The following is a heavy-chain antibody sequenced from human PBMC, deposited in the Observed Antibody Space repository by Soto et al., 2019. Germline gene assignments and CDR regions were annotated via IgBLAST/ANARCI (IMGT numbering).Heavy chain of an antibody. CDR2: IYYSGST. CDR1: GGSISSSSDY. J-gene: IGHJ4*02. CDR3: ARRGSEVAFDY. D-gene: IGHD5-12*01. V-gene: IGHV4-39*01. Sequence: QLQLQESGPGLVKPSETLSLICTVSGGSISSSSDYWGWIRQPPGKGLEWIGSIYYSGSTYYNPSLKSRLTISVDTSKNQFSLKLSSVTAADTAVYHCARRGSEVAFDYWGQGTLVTVSS.